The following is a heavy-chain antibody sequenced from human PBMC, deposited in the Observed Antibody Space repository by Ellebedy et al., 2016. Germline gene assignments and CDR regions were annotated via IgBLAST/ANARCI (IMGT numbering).Heavy chain of an antibody. V-gene: IGHV3-11*03. J-gene: IGHJ4*02. CDR2: ISSSSSYT. D-gene: IGHD4-17*01. CDR3: ARTLYDYGDYDY. CDR1: GFTFSDYY. Sequence: GESLKISCAASGFTFSDYYMSWIRQAPGKGLEWVSYISSSSSYTNYADSVKGRFTISRDNAKNSLYLQMNSLRAEDTAVYYCARTLYDYGDYDYWGQGTLVTVSS.